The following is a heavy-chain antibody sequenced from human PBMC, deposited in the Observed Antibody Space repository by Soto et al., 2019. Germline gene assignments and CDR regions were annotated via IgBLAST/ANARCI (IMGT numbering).Heavy chain of an antibody. Sequence: PLETLPHTSSVSGGKISSYYWSWIRKPTGKGLEWIGYIYYSGSTNYNPSLKSRVTISVDTSKNQFSLKLSSVTAADTAVYYCARLAYYYDSSGHAARLGIYYYYGMDVLRQGTTVTVSS. CDR3: ARLAYYYDSSGHAARLGIYYYYGMDV. CDR2: IYYSGST. J-gene: IGHJ6*02. D-gene: IGHD3-22*01. CDR1: GGKISSYY. V-gene: IGHV4-59*08.